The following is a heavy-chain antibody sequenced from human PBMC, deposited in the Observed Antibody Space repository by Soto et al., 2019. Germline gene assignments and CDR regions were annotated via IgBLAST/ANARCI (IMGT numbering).Heavy chain of an antibody. J-gene: IGHJ4*01. V-gene: IGHV3-15*07. CDR3: TTDSYITSVIVRFDY. CDR2: IKSKTDGGTT. CDR1: GFTFSNAW. Sequence: GGPLRLSCAACGFTFSNAWINWVRQAPGKGLEWVGRIKSKTDGGTTDFAAPVKRRFAISRDDSKNMVYLQMNSLKTEDTAVYYCTTDSYITSVIVRFDYWGHGTLVTVSS. D-gene: IGHD3-22*01.